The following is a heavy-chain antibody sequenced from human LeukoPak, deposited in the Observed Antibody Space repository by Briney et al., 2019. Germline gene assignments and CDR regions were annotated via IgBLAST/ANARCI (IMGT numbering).Heavy chain of an antibody. CDR1: GSRFTSYW. D-gene: IGHD4-11*01. CDR3: ARGINSNWPKFDY. CDR2: IYPGDSNT. J-gene: IGHJ4*02. Sequence: GESLKISFKGSGSRFTSYWIGWVRPMPGKGLEWMGIIYPGDSNTRYSPSFQGQVTISADKSISTAYLQWSSLKASDTAVYYCARGINSNWPKFDYWGQGTLVTVSS. V-gene: IGHV5-51*01.